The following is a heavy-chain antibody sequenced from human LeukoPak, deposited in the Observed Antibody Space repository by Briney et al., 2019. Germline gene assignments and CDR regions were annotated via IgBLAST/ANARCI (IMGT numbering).Heavy chain of an antibody. Sequence: PGGSLRLPCAASGFTFSSYAMNWVRQAPGKGLEWVSTISDSGGSTYYADSVKGRFTISRDNSKNTLYLQVNSLRAEDTAVYYCAKDLIPSVVWGQGTLVTVSS. J-gene: IGHJ4*02. CDR2: ISDSGGST. V-gene: IGHV3-23*01. D-gene: IGHD5/OR15-5a*01. CDR1: GFTFSSYA. CDR3: AKDLIPSVV.